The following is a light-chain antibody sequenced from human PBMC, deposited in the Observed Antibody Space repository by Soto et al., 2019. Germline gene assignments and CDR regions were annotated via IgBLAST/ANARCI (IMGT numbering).Light chain of an antibody. CDR1: QSVSSSC. Sequence: EIVLTQSPGTLSLSPGESATLSCRASQSVSSSCLAWYQQKPGQAPRLLIYGASSRATGIPDRFSGSGSGTDFTLTISRLQPEDFAVYYCQQYGSSGYTFGQGTKLEIK. CDR3: QQYGSSGYT. V-gene: IGKV3-20*01. J-gene: IGKJ2*01. CDR2: GAS.